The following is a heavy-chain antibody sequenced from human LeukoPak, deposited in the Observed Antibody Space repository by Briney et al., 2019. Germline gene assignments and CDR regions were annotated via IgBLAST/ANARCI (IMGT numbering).Heavy chain of an antibody. CDR1: GGSFSGYY. J-gene: IGHJ4*02. D-gene: IGHD2-2*01. CDR2: INHSGST. Sequence: PSETLSLTCAVYGGSFSGYYWSWIRQPPGKGLEWIGEINHSGSTNYNPSLKSRVTISVDTSKNQFFLKLSSVTAADTAVYYCARGTGVVPAASLDYWGQGTLVTVSS. CDR3: ARGTGVVPAASLDY. V-gene: IGHV4-34*01.